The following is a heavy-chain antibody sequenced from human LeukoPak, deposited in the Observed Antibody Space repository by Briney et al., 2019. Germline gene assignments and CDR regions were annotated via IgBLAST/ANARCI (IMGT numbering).Heavy chain of an antibody. CDR2: ISGSGDST. CDR3: ARRSGIAVARAFDY. V-gene: IGHV3-23*01. D-gene: IGHD6-19*01. J-gene: IGHJ4*02. CDR1: GFTFTDYA. Sequence: GGSLRLSCAASGFTFTDYAMRWVRQAPGKGLEWVSGISGSGDSTSYEDSVKGRFTISRDNSKNTLYLQMNSLRAEDTAVYYCARRSGIAVARAFDYWGQGTLVTVSS.